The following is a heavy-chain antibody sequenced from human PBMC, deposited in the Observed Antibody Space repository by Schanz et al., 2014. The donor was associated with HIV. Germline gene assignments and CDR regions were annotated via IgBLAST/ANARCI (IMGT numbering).Heavy chain of an antibody. J-gene: IGHJ2*01. D-gene: IGHD3-22*01. V-gene: IGHV1-2*02. CDR1: RDTFTNSE. CDR2: MNPNSGGT. CDR3: AMGPDYYDSSAYYRVGLWYFDL. Sequence: QVQLVQSGAEVMEPGASVKISCRASRDTFTNSEINWVRQATGQGLDWMGRMNPNSGGTNSAQKFQGSVTMSMDTSISTAYMELRRLRYDDTAVYYCAMGPDYYDSSAYYRVGLWYFDLWGRGTLVTVSS.